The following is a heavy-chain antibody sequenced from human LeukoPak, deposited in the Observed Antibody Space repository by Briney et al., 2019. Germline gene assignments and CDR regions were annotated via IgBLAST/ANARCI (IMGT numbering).Heavy chain of an antibody. CDR3: AREGDFGGIPGYYYGLDV. D-gene: IGHD4-23*01. V-gene: IGHV3-21*01. J-gene: IGHJ6*02. CDR1: GFTFNNYG. Sequence: GGSLRLSCAASGFTFNNYGMHWVRQAPGKGPEWVSSISRSSSYLYYAVSVKGRFTISRDNAKNSLYLQMNSLRAEDTAVYYCAREGDFGGIPGYYYGLDVWGQGTTVTVSS. CDR2: ISRSSSYL.